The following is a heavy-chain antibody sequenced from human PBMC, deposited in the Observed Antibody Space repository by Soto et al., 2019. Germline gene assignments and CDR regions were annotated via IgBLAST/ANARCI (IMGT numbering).Heavy chain of an antibody. CDR2: IYTSGST. V-gene: IGHV4-4*07. CDR1: GGSISSYY. J-gene: IGHJ3*02. D-gene: IGHD6-6*01. CDR3: ARDGLARRDAFDI. Sequence: SETLSLTCTVSGGSISSYYGSWIRQPAGKGLEWIGRIYTSGSTNYNPSLKSRVTMSVDTSKNQFSLKLSSVTAADTAVYYCARDGLARRDAFDIWGQGTMVTVSS.